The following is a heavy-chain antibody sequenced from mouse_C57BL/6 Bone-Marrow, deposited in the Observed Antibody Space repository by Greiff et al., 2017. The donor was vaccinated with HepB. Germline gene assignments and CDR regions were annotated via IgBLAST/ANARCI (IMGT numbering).Heavy chain of an antibody. Sequence: VKLMESGPGLVKPSQSLFLTCSITGFPITSGYYWIWIRQSPGKPLEWMGYITHSGETFYNPSLQSPISITRETSKNQFFLQLNSVTTEDTAMYYCAGVYSNYGYFDVRGTGTTVTVSS. CDR1: GFPITSGYY. D-gene: IGHD2-5*01. J-gene: IGHJ1*03. CDR3: AGVYSNYGYFDV. CDR2: ITHSGET. V-gene: IGHV12-3*01.